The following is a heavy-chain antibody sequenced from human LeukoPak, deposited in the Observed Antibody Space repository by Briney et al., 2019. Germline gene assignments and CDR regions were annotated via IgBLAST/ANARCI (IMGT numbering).Heavy chain of an antibody. CDR1: GFTFRSHW. V-gene: IGHV3-7*05. Sequence: GGSLRLSCVAPGFTFRSHWMTWVRQAPGKGLEWVANIKQGGSEKHYVDSVKGRFTISRDDAKNSLYLQMSSLRAEDTAVYYCAREGQGYGGKDYWGQGTRVTVSS. CDR3: AREGQGYGGKDY. CDR2: IKQGGSEK. J-gene: IGHJ4*02. D-gene: IGHD1-26*01.